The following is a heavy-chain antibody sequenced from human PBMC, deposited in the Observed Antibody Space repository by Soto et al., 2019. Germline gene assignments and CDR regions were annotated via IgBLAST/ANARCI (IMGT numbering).Heavy chain of an antibody. CDR2: IYHSGST. D-gene: IGHD3-10*01. J-gene: IGHJ5*02. Sequence: SETLFLTCAVSGGSISSGGYSWSWIRQPPGKGLEWIGYIYHSGSTYYTPSLKSRVTISVDRSKNQFSLKLSSVTAADTDVYYCARVGFTMVRGVLRWFDPWGQGTLVTVSS. CDR3: ARVGFTMVRGVLRWFDP. CDR1: GGSISSGGYS. V-gene: IGHV4-30-2*01.